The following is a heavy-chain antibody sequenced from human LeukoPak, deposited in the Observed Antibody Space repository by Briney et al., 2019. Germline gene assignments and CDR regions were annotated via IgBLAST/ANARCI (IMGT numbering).Heavy chain of an antibody. CDR2: ISYDGSNK. J-gene: IGHJ4*02. CDR3: AKGRDGYNY. CDR1: GFTFSSYG. Sequence: PGRSLRLSCAASGFTFSSYGMHWVRQAPGKGLEWVAVISYDGSNKYYADSVKGRFTISRDNSKNTLYLQMNSLRAEDTAVYYCAKGRDGYNYWGQGTLVTVSS. D-gene: IGHD5-24*01. V-gene: IGHV3-30*18.